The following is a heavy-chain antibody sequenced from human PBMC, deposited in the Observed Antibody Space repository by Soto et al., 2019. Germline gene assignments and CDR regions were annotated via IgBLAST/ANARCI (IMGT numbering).Heavy chain of an antibody. CDR3: GGLGGYYQGLES. CDR1: GGSISPFY. J-gene: IGHJ4*02. D-gene: IGHD3-3*01. CDR2: IYFAGTT. V-gene: IGHV4-59*08. Sequence: SETLSLTCSVSGGSISPFYWSWIRQAPGKGLEWIGYIYFAGTTTYNPSLNSRVTMSVDTSENQFSLKLTSGTAADTAVYYCGGLGGYYQGLESWGQGNLVTGSS.